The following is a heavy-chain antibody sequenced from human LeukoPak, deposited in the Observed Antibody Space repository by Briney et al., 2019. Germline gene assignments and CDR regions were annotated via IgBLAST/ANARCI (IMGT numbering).Heavy chain of an antibody. CDR3: SLGAPEYYYMDV. V-gene: IGHV1-46*01. Sequence: ASVTVSCKASGGTFSSYSINWVRQAPGLGLEWMGIINPSGGSTSYAQKFQGRVTMTRDMSTSTVYMDPSSLRSEDTAVYYCSLGAPEYYYMDVWGKGTTVTVSS. CDR2: INPSGGST. J-gene: IGHJ6*03. CDR1: GGTFSSYS.